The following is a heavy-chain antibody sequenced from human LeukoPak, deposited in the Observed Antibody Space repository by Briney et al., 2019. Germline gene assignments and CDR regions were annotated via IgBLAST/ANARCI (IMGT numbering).Heavy chain of an antibody. J-gene: IGHJ4*02. CDR3: AGLSGRATDY. CDR2: IYYSGST. D-gene: IGHD1-26*01. V-gene: IGHV4-39*01. Sequence: SETLSLTCTVSGGSISSSSYYWGWIRQPPGKGVEWIGSIYYSGSTYYNPSLKSRVTISVDTSKNQFSLKLSSVTAADTAVYYCAGLSGRATDYWGQGTLVTVSS. CDR1: GGSISSSSYY.